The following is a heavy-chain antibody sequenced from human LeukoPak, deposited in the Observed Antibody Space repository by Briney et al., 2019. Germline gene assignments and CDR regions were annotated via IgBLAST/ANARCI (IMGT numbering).Heavy chain of an antibody. D-gene: IGHD6-13*01. CDR3: ARDRGGLGSSSWYRQSRYYGMDV. CDR2: IYSGGST. CDR1: GFTVSSNY. Sequence: GGSLRLSCAASGFTVSSNYMSWVRQAPGKGLEWVSVIYSGGSTYYADSVKGRFTISRDNSKNTLYLQMNSLRAEDTAVYYCARDRGGLGSSSWYRQSRYYGMDVWGQGTTVTVSS. V-gene: IGHV3-66*01. J-gene: IGHJ6*02.